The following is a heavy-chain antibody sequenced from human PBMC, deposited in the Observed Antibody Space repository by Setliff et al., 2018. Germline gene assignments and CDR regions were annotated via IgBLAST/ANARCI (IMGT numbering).Heavy chain of an antibody. Sequence: ASVKVSCKASGYTFTGYYMHWVRQAPGQGLEWMGWINPNSGGTNPAQKFQGRVTMTRDTSISTAYMELSSLRSDDTAVYYCVREGVDSRSSTDYRYYMDVWGKGTTVTAP. CDR1: GYTFTGYY. D-gene: IGHD3-22*01. CDR2: INPNSGGT. CDR3: VREGVDSRSSTDYRYYMDV. J-gene: IGHJ6*03. V-gene: IGHV1-2*02.